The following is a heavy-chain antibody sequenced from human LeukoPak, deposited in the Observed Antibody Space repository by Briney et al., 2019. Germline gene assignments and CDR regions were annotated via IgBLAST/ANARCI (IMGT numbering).Heavy chain of an antibody. CDR1: GFTFSSYG. Sequence: PGRSLRLSCAASGFTFSSYGMHWVRQAPGKGLEWVAVIWYDGSNKYYADSVKRRFTISRDNSKNTLYLQMNSLRAEDTAVYYCARGGYSYGHDAFDIWGQGTMVTVSS. CDR3: ARGGYSYGHDAFDI. CDR2: IWYDGSNK. D-gene: IGHD5-18*01. V-gene: IGHV3-33*01. J-gene: IGHJ3*02.